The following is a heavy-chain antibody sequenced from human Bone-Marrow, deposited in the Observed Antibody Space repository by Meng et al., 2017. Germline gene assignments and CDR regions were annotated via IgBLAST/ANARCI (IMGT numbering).Heavy chain of an antibody. CDR1: GYTFTGYY. J-gene: IGHJ4*02. D-gene: IGHD6-13*01. V-gene: IGHV1-2*02. Sequence: ASVKVSCQASGYTFTGYYMHWVRQAPGQGLEWMGWINPNSGGTNYAQKFQGRVTMTRDTSISTAYMELSRLRSDDTAVYYCARVPYFSSAGTHGWIDYWGQGTLVTVSS. CDR2: INPNSGGT. CDR3: ARVPYFSSAGTHGWIDY.